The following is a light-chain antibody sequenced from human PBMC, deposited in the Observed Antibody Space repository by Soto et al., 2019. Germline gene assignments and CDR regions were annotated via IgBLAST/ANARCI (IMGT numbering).Light chain of an antibody. CDR1: QSVSSSY. J-gene: IGKJ2*01. CDR3: QQYGSSPRSYT. Sequence: EMVLTQSPGTLSLSPGERATLSCRASQSVSSSYLAWYQQNPGQAPRLLIYGASSRATGIPDRFSGSGSGTDFTLTISRLEPEDFAVYYCQQYGSSPRSYTFGQGTKLEIK. CDR2: GAS. V-gene: IGKV3-20*01.